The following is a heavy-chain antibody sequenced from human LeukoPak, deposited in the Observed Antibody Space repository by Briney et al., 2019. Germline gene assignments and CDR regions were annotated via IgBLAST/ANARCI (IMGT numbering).Heavy chain of an antibody. CDR2: ISGSGGGT. D-gene: IGHD4-17*01. J-gene: IGHJ1*01. Sequence: PGGSLRLSCAASGFTFSSYAMSWVRQAPGKGLEWVSGISGSGGGTYYADSVKGRFTISRDNSKNTLYLQMNSLRAEDTAVYYCAKYVYGDYEYFQHWGQGTLVTVSS. CDR1: GFTFSSYA. V-gene: IGHV3-23*01. CDR3: AKYVYGDYEYFQH.